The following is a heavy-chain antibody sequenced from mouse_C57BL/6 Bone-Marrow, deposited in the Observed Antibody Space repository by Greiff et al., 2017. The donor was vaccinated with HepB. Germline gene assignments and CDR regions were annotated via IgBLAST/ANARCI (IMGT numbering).Heavy chain of an antibody. CDR1: GFTFSDYY. CDR2: ISNGGGST. D-gene: IGHD1-1*01. J-gene: IGHJ4*01. CDR3: ARRDYYGSSYYAMDY. V-gene: IGHV5-12*01. Sequence: EVQVVESGGGLVQPGGSLKLSCAASGFTFSDYYMYWVRQTPEKRLEWVAYISNGGGSTYYPDTVKGRFTISRDNAKNTLYLQMIRLKSEDTAMYYCARRDYYGSSYYAMDYWGQGTSVTVSS.